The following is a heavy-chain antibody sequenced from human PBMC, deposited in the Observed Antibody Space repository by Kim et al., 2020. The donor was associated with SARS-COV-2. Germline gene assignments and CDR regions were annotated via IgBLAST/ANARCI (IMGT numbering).Heavy chain of an antibody. D-gene: IGHD1-1*01. Sequence: SAAYADSLKGRFTIPRGNAKHTVYLQMNSLRVDDTAVYYCTRTTYYYGMDVWGQGTTVAVSS. CDR3: TRTTYYYGMDV. V-gene: IGHV3-74*03. J-gene: IGHJ6*02. CDR2: SA.